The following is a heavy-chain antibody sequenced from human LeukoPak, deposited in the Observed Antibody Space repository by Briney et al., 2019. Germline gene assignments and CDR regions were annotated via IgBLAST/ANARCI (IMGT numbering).Heavy chain of an antibody. Sequence: SETLSLTCTVSGGSISSGGYYWSWIRQHPGKGLEWIGYIYYSGSTYYNPSLKSRVTISVDTSKNQFSLKLSSVTAADTAVYYCARERVTMVRGVITLWGQGTLVTVSS. CDR3: ARERVTMVRGVITL. CDR1: GGSISSGGYY. J-gene: IGHJ4*02. V-gene: IGHV4-31*03. D-gene: IGHD3-10*01. CDR2: IYYSGST.